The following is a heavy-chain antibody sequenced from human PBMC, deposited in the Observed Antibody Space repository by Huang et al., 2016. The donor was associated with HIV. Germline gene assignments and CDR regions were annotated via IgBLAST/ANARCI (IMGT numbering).Heavy chain of an antibody. CDR2: SYYSGNT. CDR3: ENTFHTAAGQYYFEY. CDR1: GGAISSSTYY. J-gene: IGHJ4*02. D-gene: IGHD6-13*01. Sequence: QLQLQEWGPRLVKPSETLSLTCTVAGGAISSSTYYWSWIRQPPGKGLEWIGNSYYSGNTFYNPSLKSRVTIAVDTSKNQFSLKLTSLTAADTAVYYCENTFHTAAGQYYFEYWGQGTLVTVSS. V-gene: IGHV4-39*01.